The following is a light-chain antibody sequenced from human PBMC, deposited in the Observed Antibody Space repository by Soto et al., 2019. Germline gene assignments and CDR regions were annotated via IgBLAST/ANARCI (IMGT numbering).Light chain of an antibody. CDR1: QSVSSSY. V-gene: IGKV3-20*01. J-gene: IGKJ1*01. CDR3: QQFGNSPWT. Sequence: EIVLTQSPGTLSLSPGERATLSCRASQSVSSSYLAWYQQKPGQAPRLLISGTSNRATGIPDRFSGSGSGRDFTLTISRLEPEDFAVYFCQQFGNSPWTFGLGTTGDIK. CDR2: GTS.